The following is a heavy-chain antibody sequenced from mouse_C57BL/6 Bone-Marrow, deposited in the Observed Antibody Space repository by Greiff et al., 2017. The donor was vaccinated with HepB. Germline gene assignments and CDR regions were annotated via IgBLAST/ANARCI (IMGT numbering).Heavy chain of an antibody. V-gene: IGHV1-82*01. CDR2: IYPGDGDT. Sequence: VKVVESGPELVKPGASVKISCKASGYAFSSSWMNWVKQRPGKGLEWIGRIYPGDGDTNYNGKFKGKATLTADKSSSTAYMQLSSLTSEDSAVYFCASIGYFYAMDYWGQGTSVTVSS. CDR3: ASIGYFYAMDY. CDR1: GYAFSSSW. J-gene: IGHJ4*01.